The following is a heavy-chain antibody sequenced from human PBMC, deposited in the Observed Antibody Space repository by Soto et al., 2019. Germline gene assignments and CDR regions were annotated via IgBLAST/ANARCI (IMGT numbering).Heavy chain of an antibody. V-gene: IGHV1-18*01. D-gene: IGHD2-15*01. Sequence: GASVKVSCKSSGYTFTIYGISWVRQAPGQGLEWMGWISAYNGNTNYAQKLQGRVTMTTDTSTSTAYMELRSLRSDDTAVYYCARSPCSGGSCPYKWFDPWGQGTLVTVSS. J-gene: IGHJ5*02. CDR2: ISAYNGNT. CDR1: GYTFTIYG. CDR3: ARSPCSGGSCPYKWFDP.